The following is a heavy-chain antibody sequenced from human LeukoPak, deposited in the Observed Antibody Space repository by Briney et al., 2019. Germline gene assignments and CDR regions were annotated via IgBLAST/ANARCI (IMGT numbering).Heavy chain of an antibody. J-gene: IGHJ2*01. CDR1: GGSFSGYY. V-gene: IGHV4-34*01. Sequence: PSETLSLTCAVYGGSFSGYYWSWIRQPPGKGLEWIGEINHSGSTNYNPSLKSRVTISVDTSKNQFSLKLSSVTAADTAVYYCAREESSGWYWYFALWGRGTLATVSS. CDR3: AREESSGWYWYFAL. D-gene: IGHD6-19*01. CDR2: INHSGST.